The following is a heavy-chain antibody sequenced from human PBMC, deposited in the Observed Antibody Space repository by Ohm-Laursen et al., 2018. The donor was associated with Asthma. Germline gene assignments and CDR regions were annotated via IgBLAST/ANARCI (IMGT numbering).Heavy chain of an antibody. CDR2: IHYSGST. J-gene: IGHJ4*02. Sequence: TLSLTCTVSGGSISSGHYYWTWIRQHPGKGLEWIGNIHYSGSTIYNPSLESRLTISVDTSKNQFSLNLSSVTAADTALYYCARDGRLRGSFDYWGQGTPVTVSS. CDR1: GGSISSGHYY. CDR3: ARDGRLRGSFDY. D-gene: IGHD3-10*01. V-gene: IGHV4-31*03.